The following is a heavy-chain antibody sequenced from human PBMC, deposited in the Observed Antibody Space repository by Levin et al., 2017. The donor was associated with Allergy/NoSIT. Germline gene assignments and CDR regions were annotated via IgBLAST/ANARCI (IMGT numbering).Heavy chain of an antibody. Sequence: SGPTLVKPTQTLTLTCTFSGFSLTTNGVGVGWIRQPPGKALEWLALIFWDDDKRYSPSLKSRLTITKDTSKNQVVLTMTDMDPVDTATYPCAHKVAYYGVGVSGGWFAPWGQGILVTVSS. CDR2: IFWDDDK. D-gene: IGHD2-21*01. CDR3: AHKVAYYGVGVSGGWFAP. J-gene: IGHJ5*02. V-gene: IGHV2-5*02. CDR1: GFSLTTNGVG.